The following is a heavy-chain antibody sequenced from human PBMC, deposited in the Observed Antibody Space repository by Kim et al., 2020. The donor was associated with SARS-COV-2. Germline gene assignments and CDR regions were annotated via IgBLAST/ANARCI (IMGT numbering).Heavy chain of an antibody. CDR1: GGSISSGGYY. Sequence: SETLSLTCTVSGGSISSGGYYWSWIRQHPGKGLEWIGYIYYSGSTYYNPSLKSRVTISVDTSKNQFSLKLSSVTAADTAVYYCARFGEVDSSGYYSSRYYGMDVWGQGTTVTVSS. V-gene: IGHV4-31*03. D-gene: IGHD3-22*01. CDR3: ARFGEVDSSGYYSSRYYGMDV. J-gene: IGHJ6*02. CDR2: IYYSGST.